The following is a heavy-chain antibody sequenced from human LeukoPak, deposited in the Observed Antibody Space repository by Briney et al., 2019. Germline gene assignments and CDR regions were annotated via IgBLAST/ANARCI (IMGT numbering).Heavy chain of an antibody. CDR3: ARVGCSGGSCSPPWFDP. CDR1: GGSISSYY. J-gene: IGHJ5*02. V-gene: IGHV4-59*01. D-gene: IGHD2-15*01. CDR2: IYYSGST. Sequence: SETLSLTCTVSGGSISSYYWSWIRQPPGKGLEWIGYIYYSGSTNCNPSLKSRVTISVDTSKNQFSLKLSSVTAADTAVYYCARVGCSGGSCSPPWFDPWGQGTLVTVSS.